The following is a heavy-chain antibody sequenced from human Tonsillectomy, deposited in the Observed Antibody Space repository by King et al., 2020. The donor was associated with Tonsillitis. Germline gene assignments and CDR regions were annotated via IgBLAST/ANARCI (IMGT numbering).Heavy chain of an antibody. V-gene: IGHV4-4*02. D-gene: IGHD2-2*01. CDR1: GGSISTNIW. CDR2: IYHGGDT. Sequence: HVQLQESGPGLVKPSGTLSLTCAVSGGSISTNIWWNWVRQPPGKGLEWIGEIYHGGDTNYNPSLKSRVTMSLDKSKNQFSLELTSVTAADTAVYYCVRAFPFQLPNDALDIWGQGTLVTVSS. CDR3: VRAFPFQLPNDALDI. J-gene: IGHJ3*02.